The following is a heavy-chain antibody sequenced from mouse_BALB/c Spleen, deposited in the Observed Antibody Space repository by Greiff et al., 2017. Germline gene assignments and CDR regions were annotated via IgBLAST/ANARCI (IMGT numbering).Heavy chain of an antibody. Sequence: EVKLMESGGGLVKPGGSLKLSCAASGFTFSSYAMSWVRQSPEKRLEWVAEISSGGSYTYYPDTVTGRFTISRDNAKNTLYLEMSSLRSEDTAMYYCARSYDYDGALYAMDYWGQGTSVTVSS. CDR2: ISSGGSYT. CDR3: ARSYDYDGALYAMDY. CDR1: GFTFSSYA. J-gene: IGHJ4*01. D-gene: IGHD2-4*01. V-gene: IGHV5-9-4*01.